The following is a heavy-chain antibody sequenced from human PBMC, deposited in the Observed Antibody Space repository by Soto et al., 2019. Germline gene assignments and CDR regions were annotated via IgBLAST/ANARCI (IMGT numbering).Heavy chain of an antibody. CDR3: ARSIVVVTEYAFDI. D-gene: IGHD2-21*02. CDR1: GYTFTGYA. J-gene: IGHJ3*02. Sequence: ASVKVSCKASGYTFTGYAMHWVRQAPGQRLEWMGWINAGNGNTKYSQKFQGRVTITRDTSASTAYMELSSLRSEDTAVYYCARSIVVVTEYAFDIWGQGTMVTVSS. CDR2: INAGNGNT. V-gene: IGHV1-3*01.